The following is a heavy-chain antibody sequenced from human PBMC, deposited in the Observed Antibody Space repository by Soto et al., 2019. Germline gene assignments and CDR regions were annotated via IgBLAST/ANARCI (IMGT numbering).Heavy chain of an antibody. CDR2: ISYDGSNK. CDR1: GFTFSSYA. V-gene: IGHV3-30-3*01. J-gene: IGHJ6*02. D-gene: IGHD3-9*01. CDR3: ARSGKRPYYDILTGYPYYYYGMDV. Sequence: GGSLRLSCAASGFTFSSYAMHWVRQAPGKGLEWVAVISYDGSNKYYADSVKGRFTISRDNSKNTLYLQMNSLRAEDTAVYYCARSGKRPYYDILTGYPYYYYGMDVWGQGTTVTVSS.